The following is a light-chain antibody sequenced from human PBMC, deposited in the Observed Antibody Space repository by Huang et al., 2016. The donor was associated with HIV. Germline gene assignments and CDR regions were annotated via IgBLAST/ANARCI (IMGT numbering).Light chain of an antibody. CDR3: HQYYTTPYT. CDR2: WAS. V-gene: IGKV4-1*01. Sequence: DIVMTQSPDSLAVSLGVRATIKCKSSQSVLYGSNNKNYLAWYQHKAGLPPKLIIYWASTRESGVPDRFTGSGSGTDFTLTIDNLQAEDVAVYYCHQYYTTPYTFGQGTRLEI. J-gene: IGKJ2*01. CDR1: QSVLYGSNNKNY.